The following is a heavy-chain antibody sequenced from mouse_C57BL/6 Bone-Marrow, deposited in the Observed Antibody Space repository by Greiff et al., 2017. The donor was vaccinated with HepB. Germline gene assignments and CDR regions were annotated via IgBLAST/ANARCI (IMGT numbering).Heavy chain of an antibody. CDR2: IDPSDSYT. D-gene: IGHD1-1*01. Sequence: VQLKQPGAELVMPGASVKLSCKASGYTFTSYWMHWVKQRPGQGLEWIGEIDPSDSYTNYNQKFKGKSTLTVDKSSSTAYMQLSSLTSEDSAVYYCARGGTVVARNFDYWGQGTTLTVSS. CDR1: GYTFTSYW. V-gene: IGHV1-69*01. CDR3: ARGGTVVARNFDY. J-gene: IGHJ2*01.